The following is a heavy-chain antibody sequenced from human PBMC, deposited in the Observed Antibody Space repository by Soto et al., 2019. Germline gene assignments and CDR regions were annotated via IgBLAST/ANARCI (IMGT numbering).Heavy chain of an antibody. CDR2: ISAHNGNT. V-gene: IGHV1-18*01. D-gene: IGHD6-6*01. J-gene: IGHJ4*02. CDR1: GYAFTTYG. CDR3: ARGRDGDY. Sequence: QVHLVQSGAEVKKPGASVKVSCKGSGYAFTTYGITWVRQAPGQGLEWMGWISAHNGNTNYGQKRQGRVTVTRDTSTSTAYMELRSLRSDDTAVYYCARGRDGDYWGQGARVTVSS.